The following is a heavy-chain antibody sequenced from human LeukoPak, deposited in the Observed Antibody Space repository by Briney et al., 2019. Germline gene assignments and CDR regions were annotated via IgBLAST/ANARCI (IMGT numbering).Heavy chain of an antibody. CDR1: GYTFTSYG. V-gene: IGHV1-18*01. J-gene: IGHJ4*02. CDR3: ARDSPWIQLWSTGY. CDR2: ISAYNGNT. D-gene: IGHD5-18*01. Sequence: GSSVKVSCKASGYTFTSYGIRWVRQAPGQGLEWMGWISAYNGNTNYAQKLQGRVTMTTDTSTSTAYMELRSLRSDDTAVYYCARDSPWIQLWSTGYWGQGTLVTVSS.